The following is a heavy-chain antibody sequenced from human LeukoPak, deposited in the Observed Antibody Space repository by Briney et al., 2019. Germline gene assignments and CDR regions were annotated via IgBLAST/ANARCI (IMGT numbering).Heavy chain of an antibody. Sequence: GASVKVSRKASGYTFTGYYMHWVRQAPRQGLERMGWINPNSSGTNSAQKFQSRVTMPRDTSMTTANMKLSRRRSDATAVYYGARDLGSTWYKEHYYGMDVWGQGSTV. CDR2: INPNSSGT. D-gene: IGHD1-1*01. CDR1: GYTFTGYY. J-gene: IGHJ6*01. V-gene: IGHV1-2*02. CDR3: ARDLGSTWYKEHYYGMDV.